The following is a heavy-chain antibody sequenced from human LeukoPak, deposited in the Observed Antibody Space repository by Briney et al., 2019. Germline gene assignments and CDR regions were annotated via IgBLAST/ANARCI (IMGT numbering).Heavy chain of an antibody. CDR1: GFTFSFYA. J-gene: IGHJ4*02. V-gene: IGHV3-23*01. CDR3: ARDGYDFWSGYWIDY. D-gene: IGHD3-3*01. CDR2: ISGSGGST. Sequence: GGSLRLSCAASGFTFSFYAMSWVRQAPGKGLEWVSGISGSGGSTYYADSVRGRFTISRDNSKNTLYLQMNSLRAEDTAVYYCARDGYDFWSGYWIDYWGQGTLVTVSS.